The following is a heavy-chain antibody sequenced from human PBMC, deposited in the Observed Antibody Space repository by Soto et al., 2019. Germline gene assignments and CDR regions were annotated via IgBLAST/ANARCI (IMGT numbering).Heavy chain of an antibody. J-gene: IGHJ4*02. D-gene: IGHD6-19*01. CDR2: ISSSSSYT. Sequence: PGGSLRLSCAASGFTFSDYYMSWIRQAPGKGLEWVSYISSSSSYTNYADSVKGRFTISRDNSKNTLYLQMNSLRAEDTAVYYCAKDRSGWYTFDYWGQGTLVTVSS. V-gene: IGHV3-11*05. CDR3: AKDRSGWYTFDY. CDR1: GFTFSDYY.